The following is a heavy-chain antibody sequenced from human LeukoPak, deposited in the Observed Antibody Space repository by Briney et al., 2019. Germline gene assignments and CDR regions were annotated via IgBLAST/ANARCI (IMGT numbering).Heavy chain of an antibody. CDR3: ARDYGVGIVVVTAIRY. J-gene: IGHJ4*02. D-gene: IGHD2-21*02. V-gene: IGHV3-74*01. CDR1: GFTFIGYW. CDR2: INSDGSST. Sequence: GGSLRLSCAASGFTFIGYWIHWVRQAPGKGLVWVSCINSDGSSTNYADSVKGRFTISRDNSKNTLYLQMNSLRAEDTAVYYCARDYGVGIVVVTAIRYWGQGTLVTVSS.